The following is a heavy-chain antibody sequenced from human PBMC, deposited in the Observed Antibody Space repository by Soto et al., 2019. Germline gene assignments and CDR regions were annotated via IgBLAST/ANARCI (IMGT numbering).Heavy chain of an antibody. CDR1: GFTFSSYS. Sequence: GGSLRLSCAASGFTFSSYSMNWVRQAPGKGLEWVSSISSSSSYIYYADSVKGRFTISRDNAKNSLYLQMNSLRAEDTAVYYCARDSIWGSYRLVDYWGQGTLVTVSS. J-gene: IGHJ4*02. V-gene: IGHV3-21*01. D-gene: IGHD3-16*02. CDR3: ARDSIWGSYRLVDY. CDR2: ISSSSSYI.